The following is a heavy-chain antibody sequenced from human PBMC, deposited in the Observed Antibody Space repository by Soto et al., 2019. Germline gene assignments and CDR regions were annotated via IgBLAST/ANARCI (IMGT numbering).Heavy chain of an antibody. CDR3: ATYGSTTPENFYYYYYGMDV. J-gene: IGHJ6*02. CDR1: GGSVSSGSYY. CDR2: IYYSGST. V-gene: IGHV4-61*01. Sequence: NPSETLSLTCTVSGGSVSSGSYYWSWIRQPPGKGLEWIGYIYYSGSTNYNPSLKSRVTISVDTSKNQFSLKLSSVTAADTAVYYCATYGSTTPENFYYYYYGMDVWGQGTTVTVSS. D-gene: IGHD3-10*01.